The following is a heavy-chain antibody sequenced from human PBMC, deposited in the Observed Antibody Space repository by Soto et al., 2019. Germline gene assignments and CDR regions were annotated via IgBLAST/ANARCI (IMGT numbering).Heavy chain of an antibody. Sequence: EVQLLEHGGQLVQPGESLRLSCAASGFTFRTFTMNWVRQAPGKGLEWVSGIIGGDGDKFYSYSVKGRFTISRDNSKDMLFLQMRSLRVDDTAVYYCAKDRDPDGIWTFDSWGQGTLVTVSS. CDR3: AKDRDPDGIWTFDS. CDR1: GFTFRTFT. CDR2: IIGGDGDK. V-gene: IGHV3-23*01. D-gene: IGHD3-9*01. J-gene: IGHJ5*01.